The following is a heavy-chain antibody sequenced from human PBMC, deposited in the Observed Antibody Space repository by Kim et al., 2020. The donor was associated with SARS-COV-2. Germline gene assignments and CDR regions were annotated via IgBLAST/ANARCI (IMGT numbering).Heavy chain of an antibody. D-gene: IGHD6-13*01. CDR3: VHSPLGIAPDY. CDR2: DK. Sequence: DKRYSPSLKSRLTITKDTSKNQVVLTMTNVDPVDTATYYCVHSPLGIAPDYWGQGTLVTVSS. J-gene: IGHJ4*02. V-gene: IGHV2-5*01.